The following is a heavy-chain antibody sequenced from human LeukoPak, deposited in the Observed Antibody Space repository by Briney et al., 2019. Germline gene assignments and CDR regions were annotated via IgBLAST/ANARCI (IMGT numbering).Heavy chain of an antibody. V-gene: IGHV3-13*01. D-gene: IGHD6-19*01. CDR2: IGPAGDT. CDR3: ARDAVPGRGGAFDY. Sequence: PGGSLRLSCAASGITFSGYDVHWVRQGTGKNLEWVSAIGPAGDTYYSDSVKGRFTISREDARNSLYLQMNSLTAEDTAVYYCARDAVPGRGGAFDYWGQGTLVTVSS. CDR1: GITFSGYD. J-gene: IGHJ4*02.